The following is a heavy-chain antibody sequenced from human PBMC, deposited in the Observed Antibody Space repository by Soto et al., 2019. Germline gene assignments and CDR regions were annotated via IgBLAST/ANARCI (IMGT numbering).Heavy chain of an antibody. Sequence: PEETLSLTCTVSGGSMSSHYWTWLRQPPGKGLEWIGYISYSGSSYYNPSLKSRVTISADTSRNQFSLRLTSVIAADTAVYFCARADPDASVGFWGQGTLVTVSS. V-gene: IGHV4-59*11. CDR2: ISYSGSS. CDR1: GGSMSSHY. CDR3: ARADPDASVGF. D-gene: IGHD3-16*01. J-gene: IGHJ4*02.